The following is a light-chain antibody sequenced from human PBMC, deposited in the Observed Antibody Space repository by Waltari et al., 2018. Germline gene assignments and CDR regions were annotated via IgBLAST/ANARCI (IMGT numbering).Light chain of an antibody. CDR2: DPP. CDR1: QSVSSH. V-gene: IGKV3-11*01. J-gene: IGKJ4*01. Sequence: EIVLTQSPATLSLSPGERATLSCRASQSVSSHLAWYQQKPGQAPRLLIYDPPNRDPGSPTWFRGSWSGTDFTLTISSLEPEDFAVYYCQQRSSWPFLTFGGGTKVEIK. CDR3: QQRSSWPFLT.